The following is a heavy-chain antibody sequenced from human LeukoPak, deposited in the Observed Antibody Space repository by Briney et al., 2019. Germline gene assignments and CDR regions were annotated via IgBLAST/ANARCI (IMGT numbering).Heavy chain of an antibody. CDR3: ARDVAGIAVAGTVDF. D-gene: IGHD6-19*01. CDR1: GYTFTEYA. CDR2: IRPHNGDT. J-gene: IGHJ4*02. V-gene: IGHV1-18*01. Sequence: GASVSVSYKPSGYTFTEYAFSWVRQAPGQGLEWMGWIRPHNGDTKYAQKYQARVTMTTDTSTSTAYLDLWSLRSDDTAVYYCARDVAGIAVAGTVDFWGQGTLVTVSS.